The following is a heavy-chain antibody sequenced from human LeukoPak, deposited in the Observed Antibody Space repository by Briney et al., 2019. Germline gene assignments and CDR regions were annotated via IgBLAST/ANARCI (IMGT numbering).Heavy chain of an antibody. Sequence: ASVKVSCKASGYTFIGYYMHWVRQAPGQGLEWMGWINPNSGGTNYAQKFQGRVTMTRDTSISTPYMELSSLRSDDTAVYYCARAPAGGPLRFFDYWGQGTLVTVSS. CDR2: INPNSGGT. J-gene: IGHJ4*02. D-gene: IGHD3-3*01. V-gene: IGHV1-2*02. CDR1: GYTFIGYY. CDR3: ARAPAGGPLRFFDY.